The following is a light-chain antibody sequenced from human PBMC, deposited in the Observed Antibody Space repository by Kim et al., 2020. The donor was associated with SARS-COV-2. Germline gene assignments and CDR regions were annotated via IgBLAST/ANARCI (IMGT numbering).Light chain of an antibody. Sequence: EIVLTQSPATLSVSPGQRATLSCRASQSVSIDLAWYQQKPGQTPRLLIYGASTRATGVPARFSGSGSGTDFTLTISSLQSEDFAVYYCQQYNNWPPWTFGQGTKLEIK. CDR2: GAS. V-gene: IGKV3-15*01. J-gene: IGKJ2*02. CDR1: QSVSID. CDR3: QQYNNWPPWT.